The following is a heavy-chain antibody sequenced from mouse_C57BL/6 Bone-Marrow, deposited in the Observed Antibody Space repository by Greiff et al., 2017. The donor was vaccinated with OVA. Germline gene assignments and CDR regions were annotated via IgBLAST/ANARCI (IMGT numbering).Heavy chain of an antibody. V-gene: IGHV1-55*01. Sequence: QVQLQQPGAELVKPGASVKMSCKASGYTFTSYWITWVKQRPGQGLEWIGDIYPGSGSTNYNEKFKSKATLTVDTSSSTAYMQLSSLTSEDSAVYYCARYRYCGAWFAYWGQGTLVTVSA. CDR3: ARYRYCGAWFAY. CDR2: IYPGSGST. D-gene: IGHD2-14*01. CDR1: GYTFTSYW. J-gene: IGHJ3*01.